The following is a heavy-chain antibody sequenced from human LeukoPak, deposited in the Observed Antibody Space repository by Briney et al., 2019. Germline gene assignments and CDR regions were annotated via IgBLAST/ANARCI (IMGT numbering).Heavy chain of an antibody. CDR3: ARDPVAARPGPIKYYFDY. Sequence: PGGSLRLSCAASGFSFSSYAMHWVRQAPGKGLEWVAVISYDGSNKYYADSVKGRFTISRDNSKNTLYLQMNSLRAEDTAVYYCARDPVAARPGPIKYYFDYWGQGTLVTVSS. CDR1: GFSFSSYA. D-gene: IGHD6-19*01. CDR2: ISYDGSNK. J-gene: IGHJ4*02. V-gene: IGHV3-30*04.